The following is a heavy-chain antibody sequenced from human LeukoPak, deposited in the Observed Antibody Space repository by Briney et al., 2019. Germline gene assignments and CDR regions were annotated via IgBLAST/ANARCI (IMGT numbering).Heavy chain of an antibody. D-gene: IGHD1-26*01. CDR2: ISSSGSTI. V-gene: IGHV3-48*03. Sequence: GGSLRLSCAASGFTFSSYEMNWVRQAPGKGLEWVSYISSSGSTIYYADSVKGRFTISRDNAKNSLYLQMNSLRAEDTAVYYCARGPLVGATLDYWGQGTLVTVSS. CDR3: ARGPLVGATLDY. J-gene: IGHJ4*02. CDR1: GFTFSSYE.